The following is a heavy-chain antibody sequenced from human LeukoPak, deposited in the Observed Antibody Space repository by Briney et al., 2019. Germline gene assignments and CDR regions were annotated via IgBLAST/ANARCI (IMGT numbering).Heavy chain of an antibody. D-gene: IGHD3-3*01. CDR3: AKGKLDFWSGQYYYYYAMDV. Sequence: GGSLRLSCAASGFTFSSYSMNWVRQAPGKGLEWVSSISGSSTYIYYADSVKGRFTISRDNAKNSLYLQMNSLRAEDTAVYYCAKGKLDFWSGQYYYYYAMDVWGQGTTVTVSS. CDR1: GFTFSSYS. J-gene: IGHJ6*02. V-gene: IGHV3-21*04. CDR2: ISGSSTYI.